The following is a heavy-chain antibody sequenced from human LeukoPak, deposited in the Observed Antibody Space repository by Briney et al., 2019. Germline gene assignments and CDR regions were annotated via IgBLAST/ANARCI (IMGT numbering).Heavy chain of an antibody. Sequence: PGGSLRLSCAASGFTFDDYGMSWVRQAPGKGLEWVSGINWNGGSTGYADSVKGRFTISRDNAKNSLYLQMNSLRAEDTALYYCARDSDYGDSPMRFDYWGQGTLVTVSS. J-gene: IGHJ4*02. D-gene: IGHD4-17*01. CDR1: GFTFDDYG. CDR2: INWNGGST. V-gene: IGHV3-20*04. CDR3: ARDSDYGDSPMRFDY.